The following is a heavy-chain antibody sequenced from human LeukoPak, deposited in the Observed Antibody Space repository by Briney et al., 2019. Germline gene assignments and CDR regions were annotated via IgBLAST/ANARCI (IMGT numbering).Heavy chain of an antibody. D-gene: IGHD6-6*01. Sequence: GASVKVSCKASGYTFTSYDINWVRQATGQGLEWMGWINPKSGGTDYAQKFQGRVTMTRDTSITTAYMELSRLRSDDTAFYYCARDPEYSSSSSFDPWGQGTLVTVSS. CDR1: GYTFTSYD. J-gene: IGHJ5*02. CDR2: INPKSGGT. V-gene: IGHV1-2*02. CDR3: ARDPEYSSSSSFDP.